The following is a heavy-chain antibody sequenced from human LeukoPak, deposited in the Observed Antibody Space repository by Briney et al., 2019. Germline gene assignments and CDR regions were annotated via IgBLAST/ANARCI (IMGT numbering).Heavy chain of an antibody. CDR3: TTDRRAYGQWLVGY. V-gene: IGHV3-23*01. D-gene: IGHD6-19*01. CDR1: GFRFSSYA. CDR2: ISVSADST. Sequence: QAGGSLRLSCAASGFRFSSYAMSWVRQAPGKGLEWVSGISVSADSTYYADSVKGRFTISRDNSKNTLYLQMNSLKTEDTAVYYCTTDRRAYGQWLVGYWGQGTLVTVSS. J-gene: IGHJ4*02.